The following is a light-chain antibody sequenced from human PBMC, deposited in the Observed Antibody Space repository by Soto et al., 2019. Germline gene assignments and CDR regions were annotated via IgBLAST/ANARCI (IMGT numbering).Light chain of an antibody. J-gene: IGKJ5*01. CDR3: HQYGSSPPIT. CDR1: QSVSSSY. CDR2: GAS. V-gene: IGKV3-20*01. Sequence: EIVLTQSPGTLSLSPGERATLSCRASQSVSSSYLAWYQKKPGQAPRLLIYGASSRATGIPDRFSGSGSGTDFTLTISRLEPEDFAVYYCHQYGSSPPITFGQGTRLEIK.